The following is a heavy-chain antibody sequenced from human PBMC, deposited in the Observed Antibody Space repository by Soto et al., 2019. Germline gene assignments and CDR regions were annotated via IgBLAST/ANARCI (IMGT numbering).Heavy chain of an antibody. CDR1: GITFSSYS. J-gene: IGHJ4*02. D-gene: IGHD2-15*01. CDR2: IRSTSSTI. CDR3: ATRVGTSGGKVDY. V-gene: IGHV3-48*01. Sequence: EVQLLESGGGLVQPGGSLRLSCAASGITFSSYSMNWVRQAPGKGLEWVSYIRSTSSTIYYADSVKGRFTISRDNAKNSLYLQMNILRAEDTAVYYCATRVGTSGGKVDYWGQGTLVTVSS.